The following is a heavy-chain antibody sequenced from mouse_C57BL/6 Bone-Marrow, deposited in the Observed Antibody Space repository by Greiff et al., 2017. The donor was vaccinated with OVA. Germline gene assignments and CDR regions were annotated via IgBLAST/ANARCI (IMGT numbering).Heavy chain of an antibody. Sequence: VQLKEPGPELVKPGASVKISCKASGYSFTDYNMNWVKQSHGKSLEWIGVINPNYGTTSYNQKFKGKATLTVDPSSSTAYMQLNSLTSEGSAVYYCAIERGPHAMDYWGQGTSVTVSS. J-gene: IGHJ4*01. V-gene: IGHV1-39*01. CDR2: INPNYGTT. CDR1: GYSFTDYN. CDR3: AIERGPHAMDY.